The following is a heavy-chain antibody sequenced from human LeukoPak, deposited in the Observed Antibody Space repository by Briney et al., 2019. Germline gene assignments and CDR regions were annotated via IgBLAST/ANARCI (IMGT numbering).Heavy chain of an antibody. CDR1: GGSFSGYY. D-gene: IGHD3-22*01. CDR3: ARRRHYYDSSGSVDY. CDR2: INLSGGT. J-gene: IGHJ4*02. Sequence: SETLSLTSAVYGGSFSGYYWSWIRQPPGKGLEWIGEINLSGGTNYNPSLQSRVTISVATSKTQPPLKLSSVTAADTAVYYCARRRHYYDSSGSVDYWGQGTLVTVSS. V-gene: IGHV4-34*01.